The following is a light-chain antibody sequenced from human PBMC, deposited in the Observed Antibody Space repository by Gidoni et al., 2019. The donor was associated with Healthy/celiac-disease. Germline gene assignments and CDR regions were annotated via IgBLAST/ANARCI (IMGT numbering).Light chain of an antibody. J-gene: IGKJ4*01. CDR3: QQYYSTLVFT. CDR2: WAS. V-gene: IGKV4-1*01. Sequence: DIVMTQSPDSLAVSLGERATINCKSSQSVLYSSNNKNYLAWYQQKPGQPPKLLIYWASTRESGVPDRFSGSGSGTDFTLTISSLQAEDVAVYYCQQYYSTLVFTFGGGTKVEIK. CDR1: QSVLYSSNNKNY.